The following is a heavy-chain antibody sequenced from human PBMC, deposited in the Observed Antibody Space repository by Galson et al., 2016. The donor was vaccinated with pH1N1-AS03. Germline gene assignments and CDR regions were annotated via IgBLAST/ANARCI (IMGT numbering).Heavy chain of an antibody. V-gene: IGHV3-21*01. Sequence: SLRLSCAVSGFTFRDYNLNWVRQAPGKGPEWVSSIEASSTYIYYADSVKGRFTIPRDNSKNSLYLQMNSLRAEDTAVYYCARDTARSFDYWGLGTLVSVSS. CDR1: GFTFRDYN. CDR3: ARDTARSFDY. CDR2: IEASSTYI. D-gene: IGHD5-18*01. J-gene: IGHJ4*02.